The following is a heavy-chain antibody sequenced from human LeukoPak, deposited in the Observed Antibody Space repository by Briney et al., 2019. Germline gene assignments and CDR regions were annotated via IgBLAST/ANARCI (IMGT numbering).Heavy chain of an antibody. CDR2: ISWNSGSI. D-gene: IGHD1-1*01. Sequence: ALRLSCAASGFTFDDYAMHWVRQAPGKGLEWVSGISWNSGSIGYADSVKGRFTISRDNAKNSLYLQMNSLRAEDTALYYCAKLSLQERRPLDYWGQGTLVTVSS. V-gene: IGHV3-9*01. J-gene: IGHJ4*02. CDR1: GFTFDDYA. CDR3: AKLSLQERRPLDY.